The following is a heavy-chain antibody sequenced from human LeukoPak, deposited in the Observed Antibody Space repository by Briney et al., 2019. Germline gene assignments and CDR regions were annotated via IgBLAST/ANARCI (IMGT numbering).Heavy chain of an antibody. CDR3: AREGYSSGWYRGYFDL. V-gene: IGHV4-4*07. CDR2: SYTNGDT. D-gene: IGHD6-19*01. Sequence: SQTLSLTCTVSGDSISSFYWSWIRHPAGKGLEWIGRSYTNGDTNYNSSLKSRVTISIDTSMTQFSLNLRSLTAADTAVYYCAREGYSSGWYRGYFDLWGRGTLVTVSS. CDR1: GDSISSFY. J-gene: IGHJ2*01.